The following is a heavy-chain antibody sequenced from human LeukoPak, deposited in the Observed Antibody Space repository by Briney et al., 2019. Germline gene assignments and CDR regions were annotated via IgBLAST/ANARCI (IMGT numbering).Heavy chain of an antibody. CDR1: VYTFTSYD. CDR3: ARGSDIVVVVAATGGDYFDY. CDR2: MNPNSGNT. J-gene: IGHJ4*02. V-gene: IGHV1-8*01. Sequence: GAAVNVSCKSSVYTFTSYDINWVRQATAQGLEWMGLMNPNSGNTGYSQKFQGRVTMTRNTSISTAYMELRRLRSKATAAYYCARGSDIVVVVAATGGDYFDYWGQGTLVTVSS. D-gene: IGHD2-15*01.